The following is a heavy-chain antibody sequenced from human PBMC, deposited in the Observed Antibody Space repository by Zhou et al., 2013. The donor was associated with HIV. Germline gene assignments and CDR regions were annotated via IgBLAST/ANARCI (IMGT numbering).Heavy chain of an antibody. J-gene: IGHJ6*02. CDR3: ARAVAGSAFFYYGMDV. CDR2: MNPKSGNT. CDR1: GYTFTNYD. Sequence: QVQLVQSGAEVKKPGASVKVSCKASGYTFTNYDINWVRQASGQGLEWMGWMNPKSGNTGHAQKFQGRVTMTRNTSISTAYMELSSLRSDDTAMYYCARAVAGSAFFYYGMDVWGQGTTVTVSS. D-gene: IGHD6-19*01. V-gene: IGHV1-8*01.